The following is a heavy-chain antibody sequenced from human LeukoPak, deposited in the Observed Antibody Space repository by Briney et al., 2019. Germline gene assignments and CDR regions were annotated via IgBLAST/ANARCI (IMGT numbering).Heavy chain of an antibody. D-gene: IGHD6-6*01. V-gene: IGHV1-69*05. CDR1: GGTFSSYA. Sequence: SVKVSCKASGGTFSSYAISWVRQAPGQGLEWMGGIIPIFGTANYPQKFQGRVTITTDESTNTAYMELSRLRSEDTAVYYCASTASSSIYYYYYMDVWGKGTTVTVSS. J-gene: IGHJ6*03. CDR3: ASTASSSIYYYYYMDV. CDR2: IIPIFGTA.